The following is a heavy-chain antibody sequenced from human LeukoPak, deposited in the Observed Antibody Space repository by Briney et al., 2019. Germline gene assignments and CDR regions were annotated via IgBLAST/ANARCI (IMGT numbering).Heavy chain of an antibody. CDR1: GFTFVNYG. CDR2: IPYEGSNR. V-gene: IGHV3-30-3*02. Sequence: PGGSLRLSCVASGFTFVNYGFHWVRQAPGKGLEWVAFIPYEGSNRHYADSVKGRFTISRDNSKNTLYLQMNSLRAEDTAVYYCAKLREGGYSGYDCLDYWGQGTLVTVSS. J-gene: IGHJ4*02. D-gene: IGHD5-12*01. CDR3: AKLREGGYSGYDCLDY.